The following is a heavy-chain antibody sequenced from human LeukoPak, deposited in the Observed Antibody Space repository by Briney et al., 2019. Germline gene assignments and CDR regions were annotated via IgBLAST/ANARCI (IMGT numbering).Heavy chain of an antibody. Sequence: GGSLRLSCAASGFTFSGSAMHWVRQASGKGLEWVGRIRSKANSYATAYAASVKGRFTISRDDSKNTAYLQTNSLKTEDTAVYYCTSLIVGPRDYWGQGTLVTVSS. CDR2: IRSKANSYAT. V-gene: IGHV3-73*01. CDR3: TSLIVGPRDY. CDR1: GFTFSGSA. J-gene: IGHJ4*02. D-gene: IGHD1-26*01.